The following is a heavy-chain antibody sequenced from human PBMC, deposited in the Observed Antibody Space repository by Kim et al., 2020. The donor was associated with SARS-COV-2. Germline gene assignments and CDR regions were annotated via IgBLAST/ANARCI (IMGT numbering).Heavy chain of an antibody. Sequence: SETLSLTCAVYGGSFSGYYWSWIRQPPGKGLEWIGEINHSGSTNYNPSLKSRVTISVDTSKNQFSLKLSSVTAADTAVYYCARGYHSGWHFDYWGQGTLVTVSS. CDR1: GGSFSGYY. D-gene: IGHD6-19*01. CDR2: INHSGST. J-gene: IGHJ4*02. V-gene: IGHV4-34*01. CDR3: ARGYHSGWHFDY.